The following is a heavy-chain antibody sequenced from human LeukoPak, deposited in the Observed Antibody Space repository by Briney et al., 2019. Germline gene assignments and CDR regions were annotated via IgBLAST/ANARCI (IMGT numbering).Heavy chain of an antibody. D-gene: IGHD6-19*01. J-gene: IGHJ3*02. CDR2: INPNSGGT. V-gene: IGHV1-2*02. CDR3: ARDMQWLVRGDAFDI. CDR1: GGTFSSYA. Sequence: ASVKVSCKASGGTFSSYAISWVRQAPGQGLEWMGWINPNSGGTNYAQKFQGRVTMTRDTSISTAYMELSRLRSDDTAVYYCARDMQWLVRGDAFDIWGQGTMVTVSS.